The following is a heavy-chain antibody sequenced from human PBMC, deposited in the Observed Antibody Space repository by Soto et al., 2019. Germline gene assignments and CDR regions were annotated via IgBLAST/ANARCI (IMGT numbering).Heavy chain of an antibody. Sequence: SETLSLTCAVYAGSFSGYYWTWIRQPPGTGLEWIGEINHSGSTNYNPSLKSRVTISVDTSKNQFSLKLTSVTAADTAVYYCARVYTVNYVGYFDYWGQGVLVTVSS. D-gene: IGHD3-10*02. CDR2: INHSGST. CDR3: ARVYTVNYVGYFDY. V-gene: IGHV4-34*01. CDR1: AGSFSGYY. J-gene: IGHJ4*02.